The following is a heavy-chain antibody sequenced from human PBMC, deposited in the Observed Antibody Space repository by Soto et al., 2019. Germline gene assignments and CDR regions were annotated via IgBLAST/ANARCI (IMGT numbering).Heavy chain of an antibody. CDR2: IKSKNSGATT. Sequence: EVQLVESGGGLVKPGGSLTLSCVASGFSFSNAWMTWVRQTPGKGMEWVGRIKSKNSGATTDHAAPVKGRFTISRDDSKNTLYLQMNSLKIEDTAVYFCARGSPMAGSYFDYWGQGALVSVSS. D-gene: IGHD6-19*01. J-gene: IGHJ4*02. CDR3: ARGSPMAGSYFDY. CDR1: GFSFSNAW. V-gene: IGHV3-15*01.